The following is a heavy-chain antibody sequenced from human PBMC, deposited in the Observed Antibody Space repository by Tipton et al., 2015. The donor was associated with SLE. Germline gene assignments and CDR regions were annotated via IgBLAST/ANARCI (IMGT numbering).Heavy chain of an antibody. CDR3: AREHYDFWSGSDGMDV. Sequence: TLSLTCTVSGGSISSSSYYWGWIRQPPGKGLEWIGSIYYSGTTYYNLSLKSRVTISVDTSKNQFSLKLSSVTAADTAVYYCAREHYDFWSGSDGMDVWGQGTTVTVSS. V-gene: IGHV4-39*07. J-gene: IGHJ6*02. CDR1: GGSISSSSYY. CDR2: IYYSGTT. D-gene: IGHD3-3*01.